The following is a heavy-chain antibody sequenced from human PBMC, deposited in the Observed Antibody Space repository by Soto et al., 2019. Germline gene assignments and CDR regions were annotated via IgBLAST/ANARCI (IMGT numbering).Heavy chain of an antibody. J-gene: IGHJ4*02. Sequence: PGGSLRLSCAASGFTLSSYAMSWVRQAPGKGLEWVSANSGGGGTTYYADSVKGRFTISRDNSKNTLYLQMNSLRAEDTAVYYCARDRYPFDYWGQGTLVTVSS. V-gene: IGHV3-23*01. CDR1: GFTLSSYA. CDR2: NSGGGGTT. CDR3: ARDRYPFDY. D-gene: IGHD1-26*01.